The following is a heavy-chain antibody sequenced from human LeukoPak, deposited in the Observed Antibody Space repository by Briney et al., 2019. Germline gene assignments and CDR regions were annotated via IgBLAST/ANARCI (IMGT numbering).Heavy chain of an antibody. CDR2: ISSSSSYI. CDR1: GFTFSSYS. V-gene: IGHV3-21*01. CDR3: PRAAAAPEGY. D-gene: IGHD6-13*01. Sequence: GGSLRLSCAASGFTFSSYSMNWVRQAPGKGLEWVSSISSSSSYIYYPDSVKGRFTISRDNANNSLYLQMNSLRAKDTAVHYCPRAAAAPEGYWGQGTLVTVSS. J-gene: IGHJ4*02.